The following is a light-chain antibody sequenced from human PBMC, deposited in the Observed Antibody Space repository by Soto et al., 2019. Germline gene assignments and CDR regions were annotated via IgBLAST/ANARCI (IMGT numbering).Light chain of an antibody. V-gene: IGKV1-5*01. CDR2: DAS. J-gene: IGKJ1*01. CDR1: QSINYR. Sequence: DIQMTQSPSTLSASVGDSVTITCRASQSINYRLAWYQQKPGKAPSLLLYDASSLKSGVPSRFSGSGSGTEFTLTISSLQPDDFATYFCQQYNSYSWTFPQGTKVDI. CDR3: QQYNSYSWT.